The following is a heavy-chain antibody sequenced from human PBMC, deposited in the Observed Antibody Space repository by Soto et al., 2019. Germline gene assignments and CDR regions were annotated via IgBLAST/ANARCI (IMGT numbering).Heavy chain of an antibody. V-gene: IGHV4-4*02. D-gene: IGHD3-10*01. CDR1: GGSMKTTNW. Sequence: VQLRESGPGQVKTSGTLSLTCAVSGGSMKTTNWWSWVRQPPAKGLEWIGEVFHSGITRYNPSLKSRATVSVDTSKNQFFLNLASVTAADTAVYYCTKDEAGSPFRYWGQGDLVTVSS. J-gene: IGHJ4*02. CDR2: VFHSGIT. CDR3: TKDEAGSPFRY.